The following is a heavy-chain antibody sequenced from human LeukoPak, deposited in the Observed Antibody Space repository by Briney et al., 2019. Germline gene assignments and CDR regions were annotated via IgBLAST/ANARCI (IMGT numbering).Heavy chain of an antibody. J-gene: IGHJ4*02. Sequence: TLSLTCTVSGDSISSDDYYWSWIRQPPGKALEWLARIDWDDDKYYSTSLETRLTISKDTSKNQVVLTMTNMDPVDTGTYYCARFQSSGYYFDYWGQGTLVTVSS. CDR1: GDSISSDDYY. V-gene: IGHV2-70*11. CDR3: ARFQSSGYYFDY. D-gene: IGHD6-6*01. CDR2: IDWDDDK.